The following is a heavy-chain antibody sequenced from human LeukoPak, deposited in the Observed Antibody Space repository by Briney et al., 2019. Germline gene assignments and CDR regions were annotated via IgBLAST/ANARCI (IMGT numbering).Heavy chain of an antibody. CDR2: IRYDGSNK. V-gene: IGHV3-30*02. CDR3: AKGRRDGYNSNYYYGMDV. J-gene: IGHJ6*02. CDR1: GFTFSSYG. D-gene: IGHD5-24*01. Sequence: GGSLRLSCAASGFTFSSYGMHWVRQAPGKGLEWVAFIRYDGSNKYYADSVKGRFTISRDNSKNTLYLQMNSLRAEDTAVYYCAKGRRDGYNSNYYYGMDVWGQGTTVTVSS.